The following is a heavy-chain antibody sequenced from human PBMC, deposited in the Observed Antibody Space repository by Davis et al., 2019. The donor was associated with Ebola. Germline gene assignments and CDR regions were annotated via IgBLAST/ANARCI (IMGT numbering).Heavy chain of an antibody. Sequence: GESLKISCAASGFTFGDFAMGWVRQAPGKGLEWVGMISSSAGSTYSLDAVKGRLTISRDNSKNTLYLKMNSLSADDTAVYYCARRRDVYIRDAYDVWGQGTMVTVSS. CDR3: ARRRDVYIRDAYDV. CDR1: GFTFGDFA. D-gene: IGHD5-24*01. CDR2: ISSSAGST. V-gene: IGHV3-23*01. J-gene: IGHJ3*01.